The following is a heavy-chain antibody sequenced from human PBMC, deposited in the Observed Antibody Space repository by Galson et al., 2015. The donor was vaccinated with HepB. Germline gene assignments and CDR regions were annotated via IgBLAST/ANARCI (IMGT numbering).Heavy chain of an antibody. Sequence: SLRLSCAASGFSFSDYLMGWVRQAPGKGLEWVANIKQKGSEKDYVDSVKGRFVISRDNAHNSLYLQMDSLRVEDTAVYYCTRMGGLGWQRTPNWFGAWGHGTLVTDSS. CDR3: TRMGGLGWQRTPNWFGA. D-gene: IGHD3-16*01. J-gene: IGHJ5*01. V-gene: IGHV3-7*01. CDR1: GFSFSDYL. CDR2: IKQKGSEK.